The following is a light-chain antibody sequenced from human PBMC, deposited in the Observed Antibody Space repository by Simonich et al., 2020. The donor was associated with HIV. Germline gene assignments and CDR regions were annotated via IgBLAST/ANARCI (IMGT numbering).Light chain of an antibody. Sequence: DIQMTQSPSTLSASVGDRVTITCRASQSISNWLAWYQQKPGKAPKLLMYKASSLESGVPSRFSGRGSGTEFTLTISSLQPDDFATYYCQQYNTYSPTFGQGTKLEIK. J-gene: IGKJ2*01. CDR2: KAS. V-gene: IGKV1-5*03. CDR1: QSISNW. CDR3: QQYNTYSPT.